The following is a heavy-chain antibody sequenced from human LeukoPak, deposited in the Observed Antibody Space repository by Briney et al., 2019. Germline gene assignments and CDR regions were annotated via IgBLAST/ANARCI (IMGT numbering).Heavy chain of an antibody. D-gene: IGHD3-10*02. CDR3: ARDGPTYYYVGYFQH. V-gene: IGHV4-38-2*02. CDR2: INHSGST. CDR1: GYSISSGYY. Sequence: PSETLSLTCTVSGYSISSGYYWSWIRQPPGKGLEWIGEINHSGSTNYNPSLKSRVTISVDTSKTQFSLKLSSVTAADTAVYYCARDGPTYYYVGYFQHWGQGTLVTVSS. J-gene: IGHJ1*01.